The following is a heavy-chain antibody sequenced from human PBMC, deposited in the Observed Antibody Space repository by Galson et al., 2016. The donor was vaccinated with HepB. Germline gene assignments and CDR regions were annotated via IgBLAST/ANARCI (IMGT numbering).Heavy chain of an antibody. J-gene: IGHJ4*02. Sequence: SLRLSCAASGFTFTSYSMNWVRQVPGKGLEWVSSIGSSPGTVYYAPSVKRRFTIPRDNAKNSLYLKTNSLSEEDTAVYYCARDPLGYSYTLVRYSDYWGQGTLVTVSS. CDR2: IGSSPGTV. V-gene: IGHV3-48*02. CDR3: ARDPLGYSYTLVRYSDY. CDR1: GFTFTSYS. D-gene: IGHD5-18*01.